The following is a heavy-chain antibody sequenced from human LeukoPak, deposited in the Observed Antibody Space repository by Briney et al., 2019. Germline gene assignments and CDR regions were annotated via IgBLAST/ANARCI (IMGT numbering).Heavy chain of an antibody. V-gene: IGHV4-30-2*01. Sequence: PSETLSLTCAVSGGSISSGGYSWSWIRQPPGKGLEWIGYIYHSGSTYYNPSLKSRVTISVDRSKNQFSLKLSSVTAADTAVYYCVRESGGSSGMNYWGQGTLVTVSS. CDR1: GGSISSGGYS. J-gene: IGHJ4*02. CDR3: VRESGGSSGMNY. CDR2: IYHSGST. D-gene: IGHD6-25*01.